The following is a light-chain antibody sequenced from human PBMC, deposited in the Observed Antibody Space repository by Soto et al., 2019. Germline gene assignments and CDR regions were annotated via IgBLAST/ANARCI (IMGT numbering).Light chain of an antibody. CDR3: QQYNNLPPIT. V-gene: IGKV3-15*01. Sequence: EIVMTQSPATLSVSPGERATLSCRASQNVSSNLAWYQQKPGQAPRLLIYGASTRATGIPARFSGSGSGTEFALTISSLQSEDFAVYYCQQYNNLPPITFGQGTRLEIK. J-gene: IGKJ5*01. CDR1: QNVSSN. CDR2: GAS.